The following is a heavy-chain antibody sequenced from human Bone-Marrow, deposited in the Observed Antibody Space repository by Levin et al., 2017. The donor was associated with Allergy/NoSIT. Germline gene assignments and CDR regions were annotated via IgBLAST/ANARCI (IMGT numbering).Heavy chain of an antibody. V-gene: IGHV3-30*04. J-gene: IGHJ4*02. CDR1: GFTFSSYA. D-gene: IGHD3-10*01. CDR2: ISYDGSNK. CDR3: ARDKAGALMY. Sequence: GESLKISCAASGFTFSSYAMHWVRQAPGKGLEWVAVISYDGSNKYYADSVKGRFTISRDNSKNTLYLQMNSLRAEDTAVYYCARDKAGALMYWGQGTLVTVSS.